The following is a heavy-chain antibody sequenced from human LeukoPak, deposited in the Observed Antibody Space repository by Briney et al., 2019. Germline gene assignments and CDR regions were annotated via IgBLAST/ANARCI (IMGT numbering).Heavy chain of an antibody. CDR3: ARHSIYYYYGMDV. CDR1: GGSISSYY. CDR2: IYYSGST. V-gene: IGHV4-59*08. J-gene: IGHJ6*02. D-gene: IGHD4-11*01. Sequence: PSETLSLTCTASGGSISSYYWSWIRQPPGKGLEWIGYIYYSGSTNYNPSLKSRVTISVDTSKNQFSLKLSSMTAADTAVYYCARHSIYYYYGMDVWGQGTTVTVSS.